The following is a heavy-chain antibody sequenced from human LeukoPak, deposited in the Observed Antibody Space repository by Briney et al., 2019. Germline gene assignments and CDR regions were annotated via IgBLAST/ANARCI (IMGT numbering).Heavy chain of an antibody. D-gene: IGHD4-17*01. CDR1: GYTFTGYY. Sequence: ASVKVSCKASGYTFTGYYMHWVRQAPGQGLEWMGWINPNSGGTNYAQKFQGRVTMTRDTSISTAYMELSRLRSDDTAVYYCVRARVTTRAVDWFDPWGQGTLVTVSS. CDR3: VRARVTTRAVDWFDP. V-gene: IGHV1-2*02. CDR2: INPNSGGT. J-gene: IGHJ5*02.